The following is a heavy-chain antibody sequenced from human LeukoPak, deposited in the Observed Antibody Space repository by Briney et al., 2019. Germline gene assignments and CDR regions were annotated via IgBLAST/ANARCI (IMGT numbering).Heavy chain of an antibody. J-gene: IGHJ4*02. Sequence: GGSLRLSCAASGFTFSSYEMNWVRQAPGKGLEWVSYISSSGSTIYCADSVKGRFTISRDNAKNSLYLQMNSLRAEDTAVYYCARGSSSWSHFDYWGQGTLVTVSS. CDR1: GFTFSSYE. V-gene: IGHV3-48*03. D-gene: IGHD6-13*01. CDR2: ISSSGSTI. CDR3: ARGSSSWSHFDY.